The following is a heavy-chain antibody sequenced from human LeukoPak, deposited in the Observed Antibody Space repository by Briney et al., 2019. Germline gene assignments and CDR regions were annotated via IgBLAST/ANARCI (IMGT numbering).Heavy chain of an antibody. Sequence: ASVKVSCKASGYTFTSYGIGWVRQAPGQGLEWMGWISAYNGNTNYAQKLQGRVTMTTDTSTSTAYMELRSLRSDDTAVYYCARVVLAAAGSNWFDPWGQGTLVTVSS. CDR3: ARVVLAAAGSNWFDP. D-gene: IGHD6-13*01. CDR2: ISAYNGNT. V-gene: IGHV1-18*04. CDR1: GYTFTSYG. J-gene: IGHJ5*02.